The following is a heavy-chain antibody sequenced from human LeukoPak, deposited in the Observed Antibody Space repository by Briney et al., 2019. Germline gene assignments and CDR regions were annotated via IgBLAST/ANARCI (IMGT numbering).Heavy chain of an antibody. Sequence: SETLSLTCTVSGGSISSYYWSWIRQPPGKGLEWIGYIYYSGSTNYNPSLKSRVTISVDTSKNQFSLKLSSVTAADTALYHCASLSQPGIAAAGTPDDAFDIWGQGTMVTVSS. CDR1: GGSISSYY. J-gene: IGHJ3*02. CDR2: IYYSGST. D-gene: IGHD6-13*01. V-gene: IGHV4-59*01. CDR3: ASLSQPGIAAAGTPDDAFDI.